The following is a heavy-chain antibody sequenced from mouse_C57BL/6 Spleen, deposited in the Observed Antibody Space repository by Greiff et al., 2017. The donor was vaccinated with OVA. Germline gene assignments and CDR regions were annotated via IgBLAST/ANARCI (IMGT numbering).Heavy chain of an antibody. CDR3: ARDWDWYFDV. D-gene: IGHD4-1*01. CDR2: INPNNGGT. Sequence: EVQLQQSGPELVKPGASAKIPCKASGYTFTDYNMDWVKQSHGKSLEWIGDINPNNGGTIYNQKFKGKATLTVDKSSSTAYMELRSLTSEDTAVYYCARDWDWYFDVWGTGTTVTVSS. V-gene: IGHV1-18*01. CDR1: GYTFTDYN. J-gene: IGHJ1*03.